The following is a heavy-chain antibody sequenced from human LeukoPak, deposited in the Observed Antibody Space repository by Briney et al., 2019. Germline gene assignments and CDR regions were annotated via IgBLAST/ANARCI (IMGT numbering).Heavy chain of an antibody. J-gene: IGHJ6*02. CDR1: GGSFSGYY. CDR2: INHSGST. V-gene: IGHV4-34*01. D-gene: IGHD4-17*01. CDR3: ARSRTVRYYYYGMDV. Sequence: PSETLSLTRAVYGGSFSGYYWSWIRQPPGKGLEWIGEINHSGSTNYNPSLKSRVTISVDTSKNQFSLKLSSVTAADTAVYYCARSRTVRYYYYGMDVWGQGTTVTVSS.